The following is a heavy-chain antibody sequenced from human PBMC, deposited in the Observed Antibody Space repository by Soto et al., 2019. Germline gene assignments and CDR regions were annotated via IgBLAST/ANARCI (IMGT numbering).Heavy chain of an antibody. CDR1: GGSLRNSV. Sequence: QVQLVQSGAEVKKPGSSVKVSCTASGGSLRNSVISWVRQAPAQRLEWMGGVIPILGTANYAQKFQGRVTMTADEATSTAYMDLSSLSPDDTAVYYCERLCHPGHWGPGTLVIVSS. J-gene: IGHJ4*02. CDR2: VIPILGTA. V-gene: IGHV1-69*01. CDR3: ERLCHPGH.